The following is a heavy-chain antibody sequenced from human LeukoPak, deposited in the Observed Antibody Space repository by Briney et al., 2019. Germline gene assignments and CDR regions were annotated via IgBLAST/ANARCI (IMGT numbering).Heavy chain of an antibody. D-gene: IGHD5-18*01. CDR2: ISSNGGST. V-gene: IGHV3-64*01. Sequence: GGSPRLSCAASGFTFSSYAMHWVRQAPGKGLEYVSAISSNGGSTYYANSVKGRFTISRDNSKNTLYLQMGSLRAEDMAVYYCARAAVDTAMPPDYWGQGTLVTVSS. J-gene: IGHJ4*02. CDR3: ARAAVDTAMPPDY. CDR1: GFTFSSYA.